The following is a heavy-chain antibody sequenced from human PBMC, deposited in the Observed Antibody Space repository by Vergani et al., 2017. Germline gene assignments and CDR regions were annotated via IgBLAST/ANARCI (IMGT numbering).Heavy chain of an antibody. D-gene: IGHD5-18*01. V-gene: IGHV3-23*04. Sequence: VQLVESGGGVVQPGGSLRLSCAASGFTFSSYAMSWVRQAPGKGLEWVSAISGSGGSTYYADSVKGRFTITRDNSKNTLYLQMNRLRAEDTSLYYCAKDQEDTAMVNLLIFDYWGQGTLVTVSS. CDR2: ISGSGGST. CDR3: AKDQEDTAMVNLLIFDY. CDR1: GFTFSSYA. J-gene: IGHJ4*02.